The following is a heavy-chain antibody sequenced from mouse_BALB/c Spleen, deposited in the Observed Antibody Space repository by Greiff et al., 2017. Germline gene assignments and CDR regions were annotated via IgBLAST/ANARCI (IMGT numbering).Heavy chain of an antibody. J-gene: IGHJ1*01. Sequence: QVQLQQPGAELVKPGTSVKLSCKASGYNFTSYWINWVKLRPGQGLEWIGDIYPGSGSTNYNEKFKSKATLTVDTSSSTAYMQLSSLASEDSALYYCAREGAYYGSSYWYFDVWGAGTTVTVSS. CDR1: GYNFTSYW. CDR3: AREGAYYGSSYWYFDV. D-gene: IGHD1-1*01. V-gene: IGHV1-55*01. CDR2: IYPGSGST.